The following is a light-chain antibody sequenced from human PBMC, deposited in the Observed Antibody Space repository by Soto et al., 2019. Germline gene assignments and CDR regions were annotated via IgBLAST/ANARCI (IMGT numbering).Light chain of an antibody. Sequence: EIVMTQSPATLSVSPGERVTLSCRASHSVGTLLAWFQQRPGQAPRLLISGASTRAAGIPARFSGSGSGTDFTLTISSLQSEDFVVYYCQQHDAWPPTFGQGTKVEIK. J-gene: IGKJ1*01. CDR3: QQHDAWPPT. CDR1: HSVGTL. V-gene: IGKV3-15*01. CDR2: GAS.